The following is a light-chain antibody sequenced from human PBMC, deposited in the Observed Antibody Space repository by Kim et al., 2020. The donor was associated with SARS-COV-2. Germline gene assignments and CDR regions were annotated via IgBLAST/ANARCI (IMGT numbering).Light chain of an antibody. CDR3: QQYGSSPYT. CDR2: AAS. Sequence: EIVLTQSPGTVSLSPGERATLSCRASQSVSSSFLAWYQQNPGQAPRLLIYAASTRATGIPDRFSGSGSGTDFILTISRLEPEDFAVYYCQQYGSSPYTFGQGTKLEI. J-gene: IGKJ2*01. V-gene: IGKV3-20*01. CDR1: QSVSSSF.